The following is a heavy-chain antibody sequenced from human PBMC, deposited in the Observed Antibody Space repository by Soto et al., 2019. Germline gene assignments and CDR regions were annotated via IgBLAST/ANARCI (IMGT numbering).Heavy chain of an antibody. Sequence: EVQLLESGGGLVQPGGSMRLSCAASGFTFSSYAMSWVRQAPGKGLEWVSAISGSGGSTYYADSVKGRFTISRDNSKNTLYLQMNSLRAEDTAVYYCAKYDYYYDSSGCLRYWGQGTLVTVSS. J-gene: IGHJ4*02. CDR2: ISGSGGST. V-gene: IGHV3-23*01. CDR1: GFTFSSYA. CDR3: AKYDYYYDSSGCLRY. D-gene: IGHD3-22*01.